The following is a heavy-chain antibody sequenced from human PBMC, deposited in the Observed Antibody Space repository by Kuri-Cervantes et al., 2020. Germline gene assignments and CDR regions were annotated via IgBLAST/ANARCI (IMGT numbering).Heavy chain of an antibody. CDR2: ISAYNGDT. CDR1: GYTFTSYG. D-gene: IGHD3-10*01. Sequence: ASVKVSCKASGYTFTSYGISWVRQAPGQGLEWMGWISAYNGDTNYAQKLQGRVTMTRNNSINTAYMELSSLRSEDTAMYYCARELIYDSENYYKGLDYWAQGTLVTVSS. CDR3: ARELIYDSENYYKGLDY. J-gene: IGHJ4*02. V-gene: IGHV1-18*01.